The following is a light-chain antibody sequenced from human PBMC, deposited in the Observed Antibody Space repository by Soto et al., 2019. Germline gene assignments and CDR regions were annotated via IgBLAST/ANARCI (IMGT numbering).Light chain of an antibody. CDR2: KTS. CDR3: MQATECLDT. Sequence: DVVMTQTPLSSPVTLGQPASISCRSSQSLLDSDGDTYLSWLQQRPGQPPRLLIYKTSSRFSGVPARFSGSGAVTDFTLIISRVEVEHGGDYYCMQATECLDTVGQGTKLQI. V-gene: IGKV2-24*01. J-gene: IGKJ2*01. CDR1: QSLLDSDGDTY.